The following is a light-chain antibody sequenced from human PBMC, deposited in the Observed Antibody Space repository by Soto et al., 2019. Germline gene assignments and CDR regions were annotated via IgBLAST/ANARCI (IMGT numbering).Light chain of an antibody. CDR1: SGHSSYA. Sequence: QSALTQSPSASASLGASVKLTCTLSSGHSSYAIAWHQQQPEKGPRYLMKLNSDGSHSKGDGIPDRFSGSSSGAERYLTISRLQSEDEADYYCQTWGTGPWVFGGGTQLTVL. CDR3: QTWGTGPWV. V-gene: IGLV4-69*01. J-gene: IGLJ3*02. CDR2: LNSDGSH.